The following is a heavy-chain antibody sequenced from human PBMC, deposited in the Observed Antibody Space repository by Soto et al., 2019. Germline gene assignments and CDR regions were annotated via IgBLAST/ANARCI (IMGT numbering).Heavy chain of an antibody. D-gene: IGHD2-2*01. CDR2: IYYSGST. Sequence: PSETLSLTCTVSGGSISSGSYYWGWIRQPPGRGREWIGSIYYSGSTYYDPSLKSRVTISVDTSKNQFPLKLSSVTAADTAVYYCARHGGYCRRTSCSTRWFDPWGQGTL. CDR1: GGSISSGSYY. V-gene: IGHV4-39*01. CDR3: ARHGGYCRRTSCSTRWFDP. J-gene: IGHJ5*02.